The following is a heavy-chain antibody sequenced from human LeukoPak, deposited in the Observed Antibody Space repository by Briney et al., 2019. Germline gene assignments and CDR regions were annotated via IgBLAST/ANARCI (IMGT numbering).Heavy chain of an antibody. D-gene: IGHD3-10*01. Sequence: GGSLRLSCAASGFTFSSYSMNWVRQAPGKGLGWVSYISSSSSTIYYADSVKGRFPISRDNAKNSLYLQMNSLRAEDTAVYYCARGLGSGRHAFDIWGQGTMVTVSS. CDR2: ISSSSSTI. J-gene: IGHJ3*02. CDR1: GFTFSSYS. V-gene: IGHV3-48*01. CDR3: ARGLGSGRHAFDI.